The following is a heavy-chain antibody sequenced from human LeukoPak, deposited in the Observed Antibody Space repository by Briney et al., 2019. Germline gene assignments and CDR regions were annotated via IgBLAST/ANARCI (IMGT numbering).Heavy chain of an antibody. CDR2: ISGSGGST. CDR3: ARVGATWGGFFDY. Sequence: GGSLRLSCAASGFTFSSYAMSWVRLAPGKGLEWVSAISGSGGSTYYADSVKGRFTISRDNSKNTLYLQMNSLRAEDTAVYYCARVGATWGGFFDYWGQGTLVTVSS. CDR1: GFTFSSYA. D-gene: IGHD1-26*01. J-gene: IGHJ4*02. V-gene: IGHV3-23*01.